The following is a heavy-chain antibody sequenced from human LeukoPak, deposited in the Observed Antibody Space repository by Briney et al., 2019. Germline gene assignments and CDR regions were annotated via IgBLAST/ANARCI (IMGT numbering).Heavy chain of an antibody. V-gene: IGHV4-59*08. CDR2: IYYSGST. J-gene: IGHJ6*03. CDR3: ARQRVGAVYYYYYMDV. D-gene: IGHD1-26*01. Sequence: SETLSLTCTVSGGSISSYYWSWIRQPPGKGLEWIGYIYYSGSTNYNPSLKSRVTMSVDTSKDQFSLKLSSVTAADTAVYYCARQRVGAVYYYYYMDVWGKGTTVTISS. CDR1: GGSISSYY.